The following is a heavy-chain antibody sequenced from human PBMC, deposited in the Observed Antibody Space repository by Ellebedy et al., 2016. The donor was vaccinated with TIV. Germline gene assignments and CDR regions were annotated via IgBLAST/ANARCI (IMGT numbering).Heavy chain of an antibody. CDR3: ARFVLVFGAGNWYFDL. Sequence: AASVKVSCKASGYTFTSYGISWVRQAPGQGLEWMGWISAYNGNTNYAQKLQGRVTMTTDTSTITAYMELRSLRSDDTAVYYCARFVLVFGAGNWYFDLWGRGTLVTVSS. D-gene: IGHD3-10*01. V-gene: IGHV1-18*01. J-gene: IGHJ2*01. CDR2: ISAYNGNT. CDR1: GYTFTSYG.